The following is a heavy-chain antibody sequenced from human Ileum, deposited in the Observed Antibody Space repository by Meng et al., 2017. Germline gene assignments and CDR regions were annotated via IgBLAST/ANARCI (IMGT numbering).Heavy chain of an antibody. D-gene: IGHD3-22*01. V-gene: IGHV1-2*06. CDR2: INPNSGGT. Sequence: QVQLVLSGAEVKKPGASVKVSCKASGYTFTGYYMHWGRQAPGQGLEWMGRINPNSGGTNYAQKFQGRVTMTRDTSISTAYMELSRLRSDDTAVYYCARDLGGYYDSSGYYAGYYFDYWGQGTLVTVSS. CDR1: GYTFTGYY. J-gene: IGHJ4*02. CDR3: ARDLGGYYDSSGYYAGYYFDY.